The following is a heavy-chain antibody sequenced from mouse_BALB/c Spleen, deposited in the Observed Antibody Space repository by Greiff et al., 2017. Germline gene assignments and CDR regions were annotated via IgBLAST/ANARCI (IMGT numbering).Heavy chain of an antibody. CDR2: IWSGGST. CDR1: GFSLTSYG. V-gene: IGHV2-2*02. J-gene: IGHJ4*01. CDR3: ARGRGNYERGAMDY. D-gene: IGHD2-1*01. Sequence: VQLKESGPGLVQPSQSLSITCTVSGFSLTSYGVHWVRQSPGKGLEWLGVIWSGGSTDYNAAFISRLSISKDNSKSQVFFKMNSLQANDTAIYYCARGRGNYERGAMDYWGQGTSVTVSS.